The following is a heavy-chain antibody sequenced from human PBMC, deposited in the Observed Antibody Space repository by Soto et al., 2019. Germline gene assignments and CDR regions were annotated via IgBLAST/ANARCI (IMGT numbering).Heavy chain of an antibody. CDR1: GFTFSSYA. J-gene: IGHJ4*02. V-gene: IGHV3-23*01. Sequence: PGGSLRLSCAASGFTFSSYAMSWVRQAPGKGLEWVSAISGSSGSTYYTGSVKGRFTISRDNSKNTLYLQMNSLRAEDTAIYYCAFPAIAAVGTTGFDYWGQGTLVTVSS. CDR3: AFPAIAAVGTTGFDY. CDR2: ISGSSGST. D-gene: IGHD6-13*01.